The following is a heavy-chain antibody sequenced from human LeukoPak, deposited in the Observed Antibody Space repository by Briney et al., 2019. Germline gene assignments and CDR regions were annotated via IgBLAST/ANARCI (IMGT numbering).Heavy chain of an antibody. CDR2: IKQDGSEK. J-gene: IGHJ5*02. D-gene: IGHD2-2*01. CDR3: ARDRVVVAAAMPDWFDP. Sequence: GGSLRLSCAASGFIFSSYWMSWVRQAPGKGLEWVANIKQDGSEKYYVDSVKGRFTISRDNAKNSLYLQMNSLRAEDTAVYYCARDRVVVAAAMPDWFDPWGQGTLVTVSS. V-gene: IGHV3-7*03. CDR1: GFIFSSYW.